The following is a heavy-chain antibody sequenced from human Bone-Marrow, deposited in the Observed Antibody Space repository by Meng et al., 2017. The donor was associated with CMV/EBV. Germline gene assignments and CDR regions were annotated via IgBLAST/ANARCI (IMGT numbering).Heavy chain of an antibody. V-gene: IGHV3-23*01. J-gene: IGHJ6*02. Sequence: GGSLRLSCAASGFTFSSYAMSWVRQAPGKGLEWVSAISGSGGSTYYADSVKGRFTISRDNSKNTLYLQMNSLRAEDTAVYYCAKVLYGDYAHYYYGMDVWGQGTTVTVSS. D-gene: IGHD4-17*01. CDR2: ISGSGGST. CDR1: GFTFSSYA. CDR3: AKVLYGDYAHYYYGMDV.